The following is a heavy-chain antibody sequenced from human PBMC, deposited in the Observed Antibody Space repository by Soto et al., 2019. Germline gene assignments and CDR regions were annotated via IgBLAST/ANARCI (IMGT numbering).Heavy chain of an antibody. V-gene: IGHV4-39*01. Sequence: SETLSVRCTVSGGSISSSSYYWGWIRQPPGKGLEWIGSIYYSGSTYYNPSLKSRVTISVDTSKNQFSLKLSSVTAADTAVYYCARHKGYDDDQNFAYWGQRTPVPVSS. D-gene: IGHD6-13*01. J-gene: IGHJ4*02. CDR3: ARHKGYDDDQNFAY. CDR1: GGSISSSSYY. CDR2: IYYSGST.